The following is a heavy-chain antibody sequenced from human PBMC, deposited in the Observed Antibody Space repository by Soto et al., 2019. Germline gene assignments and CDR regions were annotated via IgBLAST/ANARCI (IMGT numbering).Heavy chain of an antibody. Sequence: EVQLVESGGGLVQLGRSLRLSCAASGFTFDDYAMHWVRQAPGKGLEWVSGISWNSGSIGYADSVKGRFTISRDNAKNSLYLQMNSLRAEDTALYYCAKDSSVTHFDYWGQGTLVTVSS. CDR3: AKDSSVTHFDY. J-gene: IGHJ4*02. V-gene: IGHV3-9*01. CDR1: GFTFDDYA. D-gene: IGHD5-18*01. CDR2: ISWNSGSI.